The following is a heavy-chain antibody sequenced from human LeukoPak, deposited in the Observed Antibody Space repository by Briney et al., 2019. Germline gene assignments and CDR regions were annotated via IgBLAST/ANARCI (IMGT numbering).Heavy chain of an antibody. J-gene: IGHJ3*02. CDR3: ARGGLARYGGAFDI. CDR2: IYYSGST. CDR1: GGSISSSSYY. D-gene: IGHD4-17*01. V-gene: IGHV4-39*07. Sequence: PSETLSLTCTVSGGSISSSSYYWGWIRQPPGKGLEWIGSIYYSGSTYYNPSLKSRVTISVDTSKNQFSLKLGSVTAADTAVYYCARGGLARYGGAFDIWGQGTMVTVSS.